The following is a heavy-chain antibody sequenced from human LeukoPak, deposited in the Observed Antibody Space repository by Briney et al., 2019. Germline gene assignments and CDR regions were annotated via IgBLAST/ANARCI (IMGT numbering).Heavy chain of an antibody. V-gene: IGHV3-21*01. CDR1: GFTFSSYS. CDR2: ISSSSSYI. Sequence: GGSLRLSCAASGFTFSSYSMNWVRQAPGKGLEWASSISSSSSYIYYADSVKGRFTISRDNAKNSLYLQMNSLRAEDTAVYYCARDRFLEWLFDPYYGMDVWGQGTTVTVSS. J-gene: IGHJ6*02. D-gene: IGHD3-3*01. CDR3: ARDRFLEWLFDPYYGMDV.